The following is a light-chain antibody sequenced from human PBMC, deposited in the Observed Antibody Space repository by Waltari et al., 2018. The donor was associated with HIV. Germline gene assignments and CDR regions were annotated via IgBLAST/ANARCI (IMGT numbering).Light chain of an antibody. V-gene: IGLV2-23*02. Sequence: ARARPAAVSGSPGQSVTLLCAGIPTNAVPWYQQYPGKAPRVIMFAVDRRVSGISSRFSGYRSGDNAYLKISDLQTEDEADYFCCLFPGYDPPYVFGTGTSVSV. CDR1: PTNAV. CDR3: CLFPGYDPPYV. CDR2: AVD. J-gene: IGLJ1*01.